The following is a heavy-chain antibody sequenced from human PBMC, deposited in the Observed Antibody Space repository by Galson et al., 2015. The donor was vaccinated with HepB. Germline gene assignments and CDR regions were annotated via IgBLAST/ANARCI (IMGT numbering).Heavy chain of an antibody. J-gene: IGHJ5*02. CDR2: IIPIFGTA. CDR3: AILVGATSGWFDP. Sequence: CKASGGTFSSYAISWVRQAPGQGLEWMGGIIPIFGTANYAQKFQGRVTITADKSTSTAYMELSSLRSEDTAVYYCAILVGATSGWFDPWGQGTLVTVSS. V-gene: IGHV1-69*06. CDR1: GGTFSSYA. D-gene: IGHD1-26*01.